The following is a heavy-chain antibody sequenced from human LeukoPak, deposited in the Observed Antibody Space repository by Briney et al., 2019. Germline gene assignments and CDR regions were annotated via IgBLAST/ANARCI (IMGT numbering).Heavy chain of an antibody. V-gene: IGHV4-34*01. CDR2: INHSGST. Sequence: SETLSLTCAVYGGSFSGYYWSWIRQPPGKGLEWMGEINHSGSTNYNPSLQRRVAISLDTSKPQSTLTLSSVTAADTAVHYCARRSRRAAAGTFDPWGQGTLVTVSP. CDR3: ARRSRRAAAGTFDP. CDR1: GGSFSGYY. D-gene: IGHD6-13*01. J-gene: IGHJ5*02.